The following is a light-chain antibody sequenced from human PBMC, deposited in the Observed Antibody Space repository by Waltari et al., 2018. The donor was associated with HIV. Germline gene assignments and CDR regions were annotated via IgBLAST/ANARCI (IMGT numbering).Light chain of an antibody. CDR3: AAWDDSLNGYV. CDR2: SNN. J-gene: IGLJ1*01. CDR1: SSNVGSNT. V-gene: IGLV1-44*01. Sequence: QSVLTQPPSASGTPGQRVTISCSGSSSNVGSNTVNWYQQLPGTAPTLLIYSNNQQPSGVPDRFAGSKSGTSASLAISGLQSEDEADYYCAAWDDSLNGYVFGTGTKVTVL.